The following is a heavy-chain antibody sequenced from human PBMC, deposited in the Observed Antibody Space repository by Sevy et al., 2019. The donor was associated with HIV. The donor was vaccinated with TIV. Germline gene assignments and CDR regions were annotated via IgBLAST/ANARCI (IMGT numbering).Heavy chain of an antibody. CDR3: AGPILTYNNGWNYYDY. CDR2: INYNGVT. CDR1: GASISSSGHY. Sequence: SETLSLTCTVSGASISSSGHYWGWIRQPPGKGLEWLASINYNGVTFYNPSLKSRVTISADTSKNQFSLDLNSVTAADTAIYFCAGPILTYNNGWNYYDYWGQGTVVTVSS. D-gene: IGHD6-19*01. J-gene: IGHJ4*02. V-gene: IGHV4-39*01.